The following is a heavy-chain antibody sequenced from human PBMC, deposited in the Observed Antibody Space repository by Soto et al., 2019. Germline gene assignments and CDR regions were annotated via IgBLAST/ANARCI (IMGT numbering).Heavy chain of an antibody. CDR2: ISGSGGST. V-gene: IGHV3-23*01. D-gene: IGHD6-6*01. CDR1: GFTFSSYA. CDR3: ANCIEKYSGHYYGMDV. Sequence: PGGSLRLSCAASGFTFSSYAMSWVRQAPGKGLEWVSAISGSGGSTYYADSVKGRSTISRDNSKNTLYLQMNSLRAEDTAVYYCANCIEKYSGHYYGMDVWGQGTTVTVSS. J-gene: IGHJ6*02.